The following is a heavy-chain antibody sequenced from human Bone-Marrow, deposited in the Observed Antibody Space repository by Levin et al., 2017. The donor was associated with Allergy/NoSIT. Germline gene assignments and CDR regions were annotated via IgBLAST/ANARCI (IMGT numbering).Heavy chain of an antibody. J-gene: IGHJ6*02. D-gene: IGHD1-1*01. V-gene: IGHV1-69*13. CDR2: ITPIYGTT. Sequence: SVKVSCKVSGGTFNSYAISWVRQAPGRGLEWMGVITPIYGTTNYAQKLQGRVTINADESTSTAYMELSSLRSEDTAVYYCAREFQLGYYYYGMGVWGQGATVTVS. CDR1: GGTFNSYA. CDR3: AREFQLGYYYYGMGV.